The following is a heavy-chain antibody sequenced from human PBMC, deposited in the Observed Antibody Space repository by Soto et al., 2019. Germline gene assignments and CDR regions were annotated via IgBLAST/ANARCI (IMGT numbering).Heavy chain of an antibody. CDR2: TYYKSKWNN. Sequence: SQTLSLTCVISGDSVSSNSAGWNWIRQSPSRGLEWLGRTYYKSKWNNDYALSVKSRITINPDTSKNQFSLHLYSATPEDTAVYDCTGITWFRGMDVWGQGTPVTVSS. J-gene: IGHJ6*02. CDR1: GDSVSSNSAG. D-gene: IGHD3-10*01. V-gene: IGHV6-1*01. CDR3: TGITWFRGMDV.